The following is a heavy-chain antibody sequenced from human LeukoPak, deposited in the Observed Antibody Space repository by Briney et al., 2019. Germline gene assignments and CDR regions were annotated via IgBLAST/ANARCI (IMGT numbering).Heavy chain of an antibody. D-gene: IGHD3-22*01. V-gene: IGHV4-30-4*07. Sequence: SETLSLTCTVSGGSISSGGYSWSWIRQPPGKGLEWIGYIYYSGSTYYNPSLKSRVTISVDTSKNQFSLKLSSVTAADTAVYYCAREGSSGLLYPWGQGTLVTVSS. CDR3: AREGSSGLLYP. CDR2: IYYSGST. J-gene: IGHJ5*02. CDR1: GGSISSGGYS.